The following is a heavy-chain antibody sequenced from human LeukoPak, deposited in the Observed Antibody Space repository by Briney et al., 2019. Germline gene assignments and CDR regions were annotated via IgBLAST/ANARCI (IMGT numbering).Heavy chain of an antibody. V-gene: IGHV3-30*02. CDR2: IRYDGSNK. CDR3: AKEGITMVRGVRPGGYFDY. CDR1: GFTFSSYG. Sequence: GGSLRLSCAASGFTFSSYGMHWVRQAPGKGLEWVAFIRYDGSNKYYADSVKGRFTISRDNSKNTLYPQMNSLKAEDTAVYYCAKEGITMVRGVRPGGYFDYWGQGTPVTVSS. J-gene: IGHJ4*02. D-gene: IGHD3-10*01.